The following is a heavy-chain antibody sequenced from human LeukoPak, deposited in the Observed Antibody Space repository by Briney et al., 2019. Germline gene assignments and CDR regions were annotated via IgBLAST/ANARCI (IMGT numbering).Heavy chain of an antibody. CDR2: INANGVNT. D-gene: IGHD2-8*02. CDR1: GFAFNFYA. V-gene: IGHV3-23*01. Sequence: PGGSLRLSCAASGFAFNFYAMTWVRQAPGKGLQWVSTINANGVNTYYADSVRGRFTISRDNSKDTLYLQMNSLRDEDTAVYYCARIIWSGAYFDYWGQGTLVTVSS. CDR3: ARIIWSGAYFDY. J-gene: IGHJ4*02.